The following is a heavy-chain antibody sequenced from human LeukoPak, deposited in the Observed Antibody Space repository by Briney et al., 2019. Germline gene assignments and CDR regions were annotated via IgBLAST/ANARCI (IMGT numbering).Heavy chain of an antibody. D-gene: IGHD3-10*01. CDR2: INWNGGST. Sequence: VGSLRLSCAASGFTFDDYGMSWVRQAPGKGLEWVSGINWNGGSTGYADSVKGRFTISRDNAKNSLYLQMNSLRAEDTALYYCARFKVRLPYDYWGQGTLVTVSS. CDR1: GFTFDDYG. J-gene: IGHJ4*02. CDR3: ARFKVRLPYDY. V-gene: IGHV3-20*04.